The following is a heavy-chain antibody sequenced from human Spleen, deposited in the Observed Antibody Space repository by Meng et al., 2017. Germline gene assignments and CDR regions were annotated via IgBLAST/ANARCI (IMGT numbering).Heavy chain of an antibody. D-gene: IGHD4-11*01. V-gene: IGHV4-34*01. J-gene: IGHJ4*02. CDR2: INHSGST. CDR3: ARGPTTMAHDFDY. Sequence: GRLQHGGAGLFRPSGTLSLTGVVPGGSFRDYYWSWIRQPPGKGLEWIGEINHSGSTNYNPSLESRATISVDTSQNNLSLKLSSVTAADSAVYYCARGPTTMAHDFDYWGQGTLVTVSS. CDR1: GGSFRDYY.